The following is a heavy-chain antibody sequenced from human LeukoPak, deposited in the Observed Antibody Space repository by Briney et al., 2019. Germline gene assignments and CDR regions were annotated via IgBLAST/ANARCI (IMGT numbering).Heavy chain of an antibody. CDR3: ARELDYGGKG. V-gene: IGHV3-23*01. CDR1: GFTFSDYA. D-gene: IGHD4-23*01. CDR2: VSGSGAST. Sequence: GGSLRLSCAASGFTFSDYAMSWVRQVPGMGLEWVSGVSGSGASTYFADSVKGRFTISRDNSKNTLYLQMNSLRAEDTAVYYCARELDYGGKGWGQGTLVTVSS. J-gene: IGHJ4*02.